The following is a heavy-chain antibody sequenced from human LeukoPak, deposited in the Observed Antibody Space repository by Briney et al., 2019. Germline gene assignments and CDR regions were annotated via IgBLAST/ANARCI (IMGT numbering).Heavy chain of an antibody. J-gene: IGHJ6*02. V-gene: IGHV1-2*06. CDR3: ARGGYDFVYYYYGMDV. CDR1: GYTFTGYY. Sequence: ASVKVSCKASGYTFTGYYVHWVRLAPGQGLEWMGRINPNSGGTNYAQKFQGRVTMTRDTSISTAYMELSRLRSDDTAVYYCARGGYDFVYYYYGMDVWGQGTTVTVSS. D-gene: IGHD3-3*01. CDR2: INPNSGGT.